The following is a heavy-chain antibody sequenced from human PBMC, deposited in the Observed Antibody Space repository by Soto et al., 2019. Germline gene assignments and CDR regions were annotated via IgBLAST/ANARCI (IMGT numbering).Heavy chain of an antibody. D-gene: IGHD2-8*01. CDR2: ISSSSSYI. V-gene: IGHV3-21*01. J-gene: IGHJ5*02. Sequence: PGGSLRLSCAASGFTFSSYSMNWVRQAPGKGLEWVSSISSSSSYIYYADSVKGRFTISRDNAKNSLYLQMNSLRAEDTAVYYCARDCTNGVCSHSGFDPWGQGTLVTVSS. CDR1: GFTFSSYS. CDR3: ARDCTNGVCSHSGFDP.